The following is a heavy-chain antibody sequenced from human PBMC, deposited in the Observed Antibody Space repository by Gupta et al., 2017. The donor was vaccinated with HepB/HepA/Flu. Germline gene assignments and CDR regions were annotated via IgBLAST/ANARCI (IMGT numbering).Heavy chain of an antibody. V-gene: IGHV4-39*01. J-gene: IGHJ2*01. D-gene: IGHD6-13*01. CDR2: IYYSGST. CDR3: ASTPGIAAAGTRVGYFDL. Sequence: QLQLQESGPGLVKPSETLSLTCTVSGGSISSSSYYWGWLRQPPGKGLEWIGSIYYSGSTYYNPSLKSRVTISVDTSKNQFSLKLSSVTAADTAVYYCASTPGIAAAGTRVGYFDLWGRGTLVTVSS. CDR1: GGSISSSSYY.